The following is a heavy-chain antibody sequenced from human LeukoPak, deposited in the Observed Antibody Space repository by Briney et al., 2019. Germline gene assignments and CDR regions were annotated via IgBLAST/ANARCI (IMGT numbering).Heavy chain of an antibody. V-gene: IGHV4-59*01. CDR3: ARGGGAAGYDNEFDY. CDR1: GGSIGSYY. CDR2: IYYTGNT. D-gene: IGHD5-12*01. J-gene: IGHJ4*02. Sequence: PSETLSLTCTVSGGSIGSYYWSWIRQPPGEGLEWIWYIYYTGNTNFNPSLKSRVTISVDTSKNQFSLKLTSVTAADAAVYYCARGGGAAGYDNEFDYWGQGALVTVSS.